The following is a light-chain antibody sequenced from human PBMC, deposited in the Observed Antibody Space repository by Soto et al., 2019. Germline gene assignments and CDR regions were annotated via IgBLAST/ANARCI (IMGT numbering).Light chain of an antibody. CDR2: AAS. J-gene: IGKJ2*01. Sequence: DIQMTQSPSSLSASVGDRVTLTCRASQVIRNDLGWYQQKTGEAPKRLIYAASTLERGVPSRFSGSGSATEFTLTISSLQPEDFATYYCLQHNTDPYTFGQGTKLEI. CDR1: QVIRND. CDR3: LQHNTDPYT. V-gene: IGKV1-17*01.